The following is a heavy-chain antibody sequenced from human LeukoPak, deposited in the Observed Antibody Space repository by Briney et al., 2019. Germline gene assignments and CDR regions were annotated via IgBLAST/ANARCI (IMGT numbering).Heavy chain of an antibody. D-gene: IGHD1-1*01. CDR2: IGTAGDT. J-gene: IGHJ4*02. Sequence: GGSLRLSCAASGFTFSDYDMHWVRQAIGRGLERVSAIGTAGDTYYTGSVKGRFTISRENAKNSLYLQMNSLRAGDTAVYYCARVAKERVGGVYYFDYWGQGTLVTVSS. V-gene: IGHV3-13*01. CDR1: GFTFSDYD. CDR3: ARVAKERVGGVYYFDY.